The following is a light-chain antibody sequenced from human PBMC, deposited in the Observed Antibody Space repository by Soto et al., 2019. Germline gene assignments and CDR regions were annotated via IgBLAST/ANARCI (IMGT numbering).Light chain of an antibody. CDR2: KAS. CDR3: QHYNSYSEA. J-gene: IGKJ1*01. V-gene: IGKV1-5*03. CDR1: QTISSW. Sequence: DTQMTQSPPTLAASVGDRVTITCRASQTISSWLAWYQQKPGKAPKLLIYKASTLKSGVPSRFSGSGSGTEFTLTISSLQPDDFATYYCQHYNSYSEAFGQGTKVDIK.